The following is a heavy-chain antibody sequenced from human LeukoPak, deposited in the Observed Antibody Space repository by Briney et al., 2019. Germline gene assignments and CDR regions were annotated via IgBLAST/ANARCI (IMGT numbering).Heavy chain of an antibody. CDR1: GVSISSSNSY. J-gene: IGHJ4*02. D-gene: IGHD3-10*01. CDR3: AKHYMGSYDNRGLDY. V-gene: IGHV4-39*01. CDR2: IYYSGYT. Sequence: SETLSLTCTVSGVSISSSNSYWGWIRQPPGKGLEWIGSIYYSGYTYYNPSVESRVTISVDTSKNQFSLKLSSVTAADTAVYYCAKHYMGSYDNRGLDYWGQGSLVTVSS.